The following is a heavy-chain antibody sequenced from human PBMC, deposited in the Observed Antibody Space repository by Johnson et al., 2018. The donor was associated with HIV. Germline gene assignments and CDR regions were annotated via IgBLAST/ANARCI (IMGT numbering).Heavy chain of an antibody. CDR2: IRYDGSNK. V-gene: IGHV3-30*02. D-gene: IGHD1-26*01. CDR1: GFTFSSYG. Sequence: QMQLVVSGGGVVQPGGSLRLSCAASGFTFSSYGMHWVRQAPGKGLEWVAFIRYDGSNKYYADSVKGRFTISRDNSKNTLYLQMNSLRAEDTAVYYCAKDLFTEREDDAFDIWGQGTMVTVSS. J-gene: IGHJ3*02. CDR3: AKDLFTEREDDAFDI.